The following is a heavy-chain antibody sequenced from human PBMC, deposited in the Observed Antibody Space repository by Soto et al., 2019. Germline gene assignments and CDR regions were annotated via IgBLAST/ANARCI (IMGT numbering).Heavy chain of an antibody. Sequence: GASLRLSCAASGFTVSDYDRHWVRQGAGEGLEWVSAIGSDGKTYYAASVRGRFTISRQNGKSSVYLQMDSLSAGDTAVYYCARRYCSGNTCPGITLDLWGQGILVTVSS. CDR1: GFTVSDYD. CDR3: ARRYCSGNTCPGITLDL. CDR2: IGSDGKT. J-gene: IGHJ4*02. V-gene: IGHV3-13*04. D-gene: IGHD2-15*01.